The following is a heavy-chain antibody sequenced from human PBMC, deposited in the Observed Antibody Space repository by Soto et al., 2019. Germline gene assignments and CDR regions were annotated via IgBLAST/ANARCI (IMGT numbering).Heavy chain of an antibody. D-gene: IGHD6-25*01. Sequence: EVQLLESGGGLVQPGGSLRLSCTASGCTFSNLAITWVRQAPGKGLEWVSTIDAGGGSTHYADSVKGRFTISRDNSKNTLYLQMNSLRAEDTAVYYCAILNAASGSYWGQGSLITVSS. J-gene: IGHJ4*02. CDR3: AILNAASGSY. V-gene: IGHV3-23*01. CDR2: IDAGGGST. CDR1: GCTFSNLA.